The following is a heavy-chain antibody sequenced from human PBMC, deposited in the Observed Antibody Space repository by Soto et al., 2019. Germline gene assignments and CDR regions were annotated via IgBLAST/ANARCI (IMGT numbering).Heavy chain of an antibody. V-gene: IGHV3-48*01. D-gene: IGHD4-17*01. CDR3: VSDPDGDLDFDY. CDR1: GFNFPTYA. CDR2: IHMTHNVI. Sequence: EVQLVESGGELVQPGGSLRLSCAASGFNFPTYAMNWVRQAPGKGLEWLSFIHMTHNVIFYADSVRGRFTISRDNAKDSLYLQMHSLRVEDTAVYYCVSDPDGDLDFDYWGQRTLVTVSS. J-gene: IGHJ4*02.